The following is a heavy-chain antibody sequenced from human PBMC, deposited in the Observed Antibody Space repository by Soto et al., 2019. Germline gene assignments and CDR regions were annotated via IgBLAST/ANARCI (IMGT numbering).Heavy chain of an antibody. CDR3: ARGVEMATTGLDY. CDR2: IYYSGST. J-gene: IGHJ4*02. V-gene: IGHV4-61*01. D-gene: IGHD5-12*01. CDR1: GGSVSSGSYY. Sequence: QVQLQESGPGLVKPSETLSLTCTVSGGSVSSGSYYWSWIRQPPGKGLEWIGYIYYSGSTNYNPSRKSRVTISVDTSKNQFSVKLSSVTAADTAVYYCARGVEMATTGLDYWGQGTLVTVSS.